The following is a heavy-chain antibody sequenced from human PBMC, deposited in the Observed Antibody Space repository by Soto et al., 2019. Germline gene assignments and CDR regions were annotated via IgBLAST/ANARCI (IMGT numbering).Heavy chain of an antibody. CDR3: ARALGMATMEFDY. CDR1: GFTFSSYA. Sequence: GSLRLSCAASGFTFSSYAMHWVRQAPGKGLEWVAVISYDGSNKYYADSVKGRFTISRDNSKNTLYLQMNSLRAEDTAVYYCARALGMATMEFDYWGQGTLVTVSS. CDR2: ISYDGSNK. V-gene: IGHV3-30-3*01. D-gene: IGHD5-12*01. J-gene: IGHJ4*02.